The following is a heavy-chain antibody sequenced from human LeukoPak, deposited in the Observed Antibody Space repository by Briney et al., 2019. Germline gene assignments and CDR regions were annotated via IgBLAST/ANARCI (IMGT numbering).Heavy chain of an antibody. CDR1: GFTFSSYW. Sequence: PGGSLRLSCAASGFTFSSYWMRWVRQAPGKGLVWVSRIINDGSNTNYADSVESRFTISRDNAKNTLYLQMNSLRAEDTAVYYCVRGTSIRAFDIWGQGTMVTVSS. V-gene: IGHV3-74*01. J-gene: IGHJ3*02. CDR2: IINDGSNT. CDR3: VRGTSIRAFDI. D-gene: IGHD1-14*01.